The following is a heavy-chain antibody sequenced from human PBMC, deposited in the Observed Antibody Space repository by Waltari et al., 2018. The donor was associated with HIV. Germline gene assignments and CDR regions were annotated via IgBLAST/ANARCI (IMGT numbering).Heavy chain of an antibody. CDR1: RFSFNSYT. CDR3: ARGTSGYYSFYYHALDV. Sequence: EVQLAESGGGLVKPGGCVRLSCAAPRFSFNSYTMSWLRQAPGKGRACVAWMKYGSEKRFELESVDGRFTISRDNAMNALFLRIDTLRGEDTAVYFCARGTSGYYSFYYHALDVWGQGTTLSVSS. J-gene: IGHJ6*02. V-gene: IGHV3-21*01. D-gene: IGHD5-12*01. CDR2: MKYGSEKR.